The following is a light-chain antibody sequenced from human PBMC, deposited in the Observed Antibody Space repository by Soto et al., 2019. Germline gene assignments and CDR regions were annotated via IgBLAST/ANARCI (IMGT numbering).Light chain of an antibody. J-gene: IGKJ1*01. CDR3: QQYGSLSWT. CDR1: QSVSSNY. Sequence: DIVLTQSPDTLSLSPGERATLSCRASQSVSSNYLAWYQQKPGQAPRLLIYGASNRATGVPDRFSGSGSGTDFTLTISRLEPEDFAVYHCQQYGSLSWTFGQGTKVEIK. V-gene: IGKV3-20*01. CDR2: GAS.